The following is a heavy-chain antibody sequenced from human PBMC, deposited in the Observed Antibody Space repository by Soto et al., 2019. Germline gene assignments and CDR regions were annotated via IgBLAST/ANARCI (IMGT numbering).Heavy chain of an antibody. Sequence: SETLSLTCTVSGGSISSSSYYWGWIRQPPGKGLEWIGSIFYSGSTYYNPSLKSRVTLSVDTSKNQFALKLSSVTAAETAVYYCARNWITGRYYDAFDICGQGTMVTVSS. CDR1: GGSISSSSYY. D-gene: IGHD1-26*01. J-gene: IGHJ3*02. CDR3: ARNWITGRYYDAFDI. V-gene: IGHV4-39*01. CDR2: IFYSGST.